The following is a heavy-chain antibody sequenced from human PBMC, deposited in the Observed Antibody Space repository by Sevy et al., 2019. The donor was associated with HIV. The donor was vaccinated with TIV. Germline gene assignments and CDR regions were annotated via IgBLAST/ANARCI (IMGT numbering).Heavy chain of an antibody. CDR2: ISAYNGNT. CDR1: GYTFTSYG. J-gene: IGHJ6*02. CDR3: ARDLPYSSSWYDYYYYGMDV. D-gene: IGHD6-13*01. V-gene: IGHV1-18*01. Sequence: ASVKVSCKASGYTFTSYGISWVRQAPGQGLEWMGWISAYNGNTNYAQKLQGRVTMTTDTSTSTAYMELRSLRSDDTAVYYCARDLPYSSSWYDYYYYGMDVWGQGTTVTVSS.